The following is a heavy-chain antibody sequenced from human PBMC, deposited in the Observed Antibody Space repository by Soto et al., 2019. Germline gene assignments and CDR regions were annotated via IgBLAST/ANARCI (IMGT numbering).Heavy chain of an antibody. J-gene: IGHJ4*02. CDR3: AHRVGPQVGRFFDY. CDR1: GFSLSTSEVG. CDR2: IYWNDDK. D-gene: IGHD3-10*01. Sequence: QITLKESGPTLVKPTQTLTLTCTFSGFSLSTSEVGVGWIRQPPGKALEWLALIYWNDDKRYSPSLRSRLTIPQDTSKNQVVLTMTNMDPVDTATYYCAHRVGPQVGRFFDYWGQGTLVTVSS. V-gene: IGHV2-5*01.